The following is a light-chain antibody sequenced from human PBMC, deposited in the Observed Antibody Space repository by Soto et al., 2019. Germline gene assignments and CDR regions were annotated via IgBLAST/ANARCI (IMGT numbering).Light chain of an antibody. J-gene: IGLJ2*01. CDR3: QTWGTGIQV. CDR1: SGHSNYA. V-gene: IGLV4-69*01. CDR2: LNSDGSH. Sequence: QSALTQSPSASASLGASVKLTCTLSSGHSNYAIAWHQQQPEKGPRYLMKLNSDGSHIKGDGIPNRFSGSSSGAERYLTISSLQSEDEADYYCQTWGTGIQVFGGGTKVTVL.